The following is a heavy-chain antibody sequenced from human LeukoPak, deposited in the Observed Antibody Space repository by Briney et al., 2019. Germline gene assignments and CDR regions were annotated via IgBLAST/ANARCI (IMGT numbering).Heavy chain of an antibody. D-gene: IGHD3-10*01. CDR2: IYYSGST. CDR3: ARWAISLVRGVIGPWDYYGMDA. V-gene: IGHV4-31*03. Sequence: SQTLSLTCTVSGGSISSGGYYWSWIRQHPGKGLEWIGYIYYSGSTYYNPSLKSRVTISVDTSKNQFSLKLSSVTAADTAVYYCARWAISLVRGVIGPWDYYGMDAWGKGTTVTVSS. J-gene: IGHJ6*04. CDR1: GGSISSGGYY.